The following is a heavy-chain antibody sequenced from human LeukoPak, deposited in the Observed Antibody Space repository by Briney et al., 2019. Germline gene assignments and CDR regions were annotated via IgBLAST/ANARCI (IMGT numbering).Heavy chain of an antibody. Sequence: PGGSLRLSCAASGFTFDRFTIHWVRQTPGKGLEWVSLINRRGHTFYADSVKGRFTISRDNAKNSLYLQMNSLRAEDTAVYYCAREGYSSSTSYYYYMDVWGKGTTVTVSS. D-gene: IGHD6-13*01. V-gene: IGHV3-43*01. CDR2: INRRGHT. CDR1: GFTFDRFT. J-gene: IGHJ6*03. CDR3: AREGYSSSTSYYYYMDV.